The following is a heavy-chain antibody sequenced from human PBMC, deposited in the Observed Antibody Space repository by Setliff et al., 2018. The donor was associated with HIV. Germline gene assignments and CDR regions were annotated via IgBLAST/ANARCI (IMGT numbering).Heavy chain of an antibody. CDR3: ARDGESYDYYGSGSSRLPYYYYGMDV. CDR1: GYSISSGYY. D-gene: IGHD3-10*01. J-gene: IGHJ6*02. V-gene: IGHV4-38-2*02. Sequence: SETLSLTCTVSGYSISSGYYWGWIRQPPGKGLEWIGSIYHSGSAYYNPSLKSRVTISVDTSKNQFSLKLSSVTAADTAVYYCARDGESYDYYGSGSSRLPYYYYGMDVWGQGTTVTSP. CDR2: IYHSGSA.